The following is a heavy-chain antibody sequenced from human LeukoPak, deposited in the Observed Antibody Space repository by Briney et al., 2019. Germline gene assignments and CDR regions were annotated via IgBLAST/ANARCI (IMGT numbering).Heavy chain of an antibody. J-gene: IGHJ4*02. CDR3: ARVGRRYCSGGSCYRLDY. CDR2: INPNSGGT. CDR1: GYTFTGYY. D-gene: IGHD2-15*01. Sequence: ASVKVSCKSSGYTFTGYYMHWVRQAPGQGLXWMGWINPNSGGTNYAQKFQGRVTMTRDTSISTAYMELSRLRSDDTAVYYCARVGRRYCSGGSCYRLDYWGQGTLVTVSS. V-gene: IGHV1-2*02.